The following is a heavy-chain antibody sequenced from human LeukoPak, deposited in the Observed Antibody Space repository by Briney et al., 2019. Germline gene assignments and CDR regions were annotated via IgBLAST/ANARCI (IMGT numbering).Heavy chain of an antibody. J-gene: IGHJ4*02. CDR3: ARGRDGYNYFDY. D-gene: IGHD5-24*01. V-gene: IGHV1-69*13. Sequence: VASVKVSCKASGGTFSSYAISWVRQAPGQGLEWMGGIIPIFGTANYAQKFQGRVTITADESTSTAYMEPSSLRSEDTAVYYCARGRDGYNYFDYWGQGTLVTVSS. CDR1: GGTFSSYA. CDR2: IIPIFGTA.